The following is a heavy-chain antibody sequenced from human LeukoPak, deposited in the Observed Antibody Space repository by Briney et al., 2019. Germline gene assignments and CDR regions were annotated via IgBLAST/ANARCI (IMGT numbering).Heavy chain of an antibody. V-gene: IGHV3-33*01. CDR3: ARDPGDYYGSGSSDAFDI. D-gene: IGHD3-10*01. CDR2: IWYDGSNE. Sequence: PGGSLRLSCAASGFTFSSYGMHWVRQAPGKGLEWVAVIWYDGSNEYYADSVKGRFTISRDNSKNTLYLQMNSLRAEDTAVYYCARDPGDYYGSGSSDAFDIWGQGTMVTVSS. CDR1: GFTFSSYG. J-gene: IGHJ3*02.